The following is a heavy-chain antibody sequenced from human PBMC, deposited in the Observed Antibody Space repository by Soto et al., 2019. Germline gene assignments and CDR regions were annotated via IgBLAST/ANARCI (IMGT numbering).Heavy chain of an antibody. CDR3: ARDLRYYYGSGSYRPYYYYGMDV. J-gene: IGHJ6*02. D-gene: IGHD3-10*01. CDR2: INPNSGGT. Sequence: ASVKVSCKVSGYTFTGYYMHWVRQAPGQGLEWMGWINPNSGGTNYAQKFQGRVTMTRDTSISTAYMELSRLRSDDTAVYYCARDLRYYYGSGSYRPYYYYGMDVWGQGTTVTVSS. V-gene: IGHV1-2*02. CDR1: GYTFTGYY.